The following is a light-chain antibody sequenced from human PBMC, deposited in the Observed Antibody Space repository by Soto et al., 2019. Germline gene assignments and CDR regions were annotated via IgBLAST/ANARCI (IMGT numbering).Light chain of an antibody. CDR1: QSISSH. V-gene: IGKV1-39*01. Sequence: DIQMTQSPSSLSASVGDRVTITCRASQSISSHLNWYQQKPGKAPNLLIYAASTLQSGVPSRFSGSGSGTDFRLTISSLQPEDFATYYCQQTHSVPYTFGQGTRLEI. CDR2: AAS. CDR3: QQTHSVPYT. J-gene: IGKJ2*01.